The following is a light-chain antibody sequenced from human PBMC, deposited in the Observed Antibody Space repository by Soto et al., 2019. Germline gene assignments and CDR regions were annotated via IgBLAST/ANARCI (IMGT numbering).Light chain of an antibody. CDR1: QTVGRS. Sequence: EIVLTQSPATLSLSPGERATLSCRASQTVGRSLAWYQQKPGQAPRLLISDASNRATGIPARFSGSGSGTDFTLTISSLESEDFAIYYCQQRGNWPLTFGQGTRLEIK. J-gene: IGKJ5*01. V-gene: IGKV3-11*01. CDR3: QQRGNWPLT. CDR2: DAS.